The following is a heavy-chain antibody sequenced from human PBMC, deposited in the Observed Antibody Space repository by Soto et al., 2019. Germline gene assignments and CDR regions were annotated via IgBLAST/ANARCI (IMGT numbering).Heavy chain of an antibody. CDR3: AREDDGGDRDYYGLDV. CDR2: IHYTGSI. CDR1: GGSISSEYFH. Sequence: QVQLQQSGPGLVEPSQTLSLTCAVTGGSISSEYFHWTWIRQSPGKGLEWIGYIHYTGSIMYNPSFKSRLTMAVDTTKNQVSLQLTYVTAADTAVYFCAREDDGGDRDYYGLDVWGQGTTVTVSS. V-gene: IGHV4-30-4*08. J-gene: IGHJ6*02. D-gene: IGHD2-21*02.